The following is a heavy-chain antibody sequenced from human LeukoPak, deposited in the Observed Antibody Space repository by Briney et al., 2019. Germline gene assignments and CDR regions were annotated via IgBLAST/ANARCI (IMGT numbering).Heavy chain of an antibody. D-gene: IGHD3-22*01. V-gene: IGHV3-30-3*01. Sequence: GALRLSCAASGFTFSSYAMHWVRQAPGKGLEWAAVISYDGSNKYYADSVKGRFTISRDNSKNTLYLQMNSLRAEDTAVYYCASTSYSRPFDYWGQGTLVTVSS. CDR1: GFTFSSYA. CDR3: ASTSYSRPFDY. CDR2: ISYDGSNK. J-gene: IGHJ4*02.